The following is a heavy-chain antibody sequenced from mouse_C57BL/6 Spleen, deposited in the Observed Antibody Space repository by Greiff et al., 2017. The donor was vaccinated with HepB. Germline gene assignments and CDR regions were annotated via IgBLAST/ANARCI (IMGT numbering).Heavy chain of an antibody. D-gene: IGHD1-1*01. CDR2: IDPSDSET. CDR1: GYTFTSYW. J-gene: IGHJ1*03. V-gene: IGHV1-52*01. CDR3: ASDPTYGSSHYWYFDV. Sequence: QVQLQQPGAELVRPGSSVKLSCKASGYTFTSYWMHWVKQRPIQGLEWIGNIDPSDSETHYNQKFKDKATLTVDKSSSTAYMQLSSLTSEDSAVYYCASDPTYGSSHYWYFDVWGTGTTVTVSS.